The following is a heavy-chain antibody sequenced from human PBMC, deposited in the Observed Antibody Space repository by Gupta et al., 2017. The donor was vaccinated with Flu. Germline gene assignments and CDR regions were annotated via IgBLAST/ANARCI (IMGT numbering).Heavy chain of an antibody. D-gene: IGHD2-2*01. Sequence: WVRQAPGRGLEWIGGIIPLFGTTNYAQKFQGRVTITADTSASTAYMELSGLRSDDTAVYYCARDQSVVAALQASDNWFDPWGQGTLVTVSS. V-gene: IGHV1-69*06. CDR3: ARDQSVVAALQASDNWFDP. CDR2: IIPLFGTT. J-gene: IGHJ5*02.